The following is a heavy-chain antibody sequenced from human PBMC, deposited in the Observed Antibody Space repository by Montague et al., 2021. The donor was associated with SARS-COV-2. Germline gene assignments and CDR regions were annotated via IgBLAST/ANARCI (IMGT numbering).Heavy chain of an antibody. Sequence: SETLSLTCTVSGASITTYYWSWIRQSAGKGLEWIGRIHTSGNTNYNPTLRSRVTMSVDTSKNQFSLKLNSVTAADTAVYYCAREATSWFGELMGVWFAPWGQGTLVTVSS. V-gene: IGHV4-4*07. D-gene: IGHD3-10*01. CDR1: GASITTYY. J-gene: IGHJ5*02. CDR3: AREATSWFGELMGVWFAP. CDR2: IHTSGNT.